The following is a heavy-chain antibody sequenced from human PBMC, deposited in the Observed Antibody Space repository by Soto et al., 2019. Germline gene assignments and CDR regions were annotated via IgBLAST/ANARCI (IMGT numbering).Heavy chain of an antibody. Sequence: QMQLVQSGTEVKKPGSSVRVSCKASGGTFSGNAITWVRQAPGQGLEWMGGIIPVFHRPKSAQKFQDRLTITADASTTTAYMELSSLRPEDTALYYCARDESSGGYWGPLDYWGQGTLVAVSS. D-gene: IGHD1-26*01. J-gene: IGHJ4*02. CDR2: IIPVFHRP. CDR1: GGTFSGNA. CDR3: ARDESSGGYWGPLDY. V-gene: IGHV1-69*01.